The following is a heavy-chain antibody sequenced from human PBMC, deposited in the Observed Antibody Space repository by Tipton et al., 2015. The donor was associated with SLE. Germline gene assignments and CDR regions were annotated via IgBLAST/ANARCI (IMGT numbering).Heavy chain of an antibody. Sequence: TLSLTCSVSGGSMSYHYWSWIRQPPGGGLEWIGNVYFRGSTNYNPSLKSRVTISVNTSKNQFSLKLSSVTAADTAVYYCARAGAGYYYYYYMDVWGKGTTVTVSS. CDR3: ARAGAGYYYYYYMDV. CDR2: VYFRGST. CDR1: GGSMSYHY. J-gene: IGHJ6*03. V-gene: IGHV4-59*11.